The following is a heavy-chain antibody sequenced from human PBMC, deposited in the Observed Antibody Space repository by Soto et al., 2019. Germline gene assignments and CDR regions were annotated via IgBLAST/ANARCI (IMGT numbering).Heavy chain of an antibody. CDR3: AKDLKGGIVAGPEP. J-gene: IGHJ5*02. Sequence: XESLRLSCAASGFTFSSYGMHWVRQAPGKGLEWVAVISYDGSNKYYADSVKGRFTISRDNSKNTLYLQMNSLRAEDAAVYYCAKDLKGGIVAGPEPWGQGTLVTVS. CDR1: GFTFSSYG. V-gene: IGHV3-30*18. D-gene: IGHD6-19*01. CDR2: ISYDGSNK.